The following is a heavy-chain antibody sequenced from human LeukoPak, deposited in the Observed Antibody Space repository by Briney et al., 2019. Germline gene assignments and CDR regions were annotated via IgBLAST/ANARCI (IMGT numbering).Heavy chain of an antibody. CDR2: INPSGDPT. V-gene: IGHV1-46*01. CDR1: GYTFTSYY. D-gene: IGHD2-15*01. CDR3: ARDFSRVVAATHYYYYYMDV. Sequence: ASVKVSCKASGYTFTSYYMHWVRQAPGQGLEWVGIINPSGDPTTYAQKFQGRVTMTRDMSTSTVYMELSSLRSEDTAVYYCARDFSRVVAATHYYYYYMDVWGKGTTVTVSS. J-gene: IGHJ6*03.